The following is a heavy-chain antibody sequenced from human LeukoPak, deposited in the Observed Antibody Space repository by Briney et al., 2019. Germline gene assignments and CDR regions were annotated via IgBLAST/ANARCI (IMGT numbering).Heavy chain of an antibody. Sequence: TGGSLRLSCAASGFTFSSYSMNWVRQAPGKGLEWFSYISSSSSTIYYADSVKGRFTISGDNAKNSLYLQMNSLRDEDTAVYYCAREGGYTLGPYFDYWGQGTLVTVSS. D-gene: IGHD5-24*01. CDR2: ISSSSSTI. J-gene: IGHJ4*02. CDR3: AREGGYTLGPYFDY. V-gene: IGHV3-48*02. CDR1: GFTFSSYS.